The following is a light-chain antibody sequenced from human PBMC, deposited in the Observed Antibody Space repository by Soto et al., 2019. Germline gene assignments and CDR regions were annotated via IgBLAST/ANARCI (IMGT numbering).Light chain of an antibody. CDR3: QQYGSF. V-gene: IGKV3-20*01. Sequence: EIVLTQSPGTLSLSPGERATLSCRASQSVSSSYLAWYQQKPGQAPRLLIYGASSRGTGIPDRFSGSGSGTDFTLTISRLEPEDFAVYYCQQYGSFFGPGTKVDIK. CDR1: QSVSSSY. J-gene: IGKJ3*01. CDR2: GAS.